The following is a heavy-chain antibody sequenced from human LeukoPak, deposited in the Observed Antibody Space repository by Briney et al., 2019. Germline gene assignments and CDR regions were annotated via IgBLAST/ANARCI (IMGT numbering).Heavy chain of an antibody. Sequence: KESGPTLVKPTQTLTLTCTFSGFSLSTSEVAVGWIRQPPGKALEWLALIYWDDGKRYSPSLKSRLTITKDTSKNQVVLTMTNMDPVDTATYYCAHSFGILTGGYWGPGALVTVSS. CDR3: AHSFGILTGGY. CDR1: GFSLSTSEVA. J-gene: IGHJ4*02. D-gene: IGHD3-9*01. CDR2: IYWDDGK. V-gene: IGHV2-5*02.